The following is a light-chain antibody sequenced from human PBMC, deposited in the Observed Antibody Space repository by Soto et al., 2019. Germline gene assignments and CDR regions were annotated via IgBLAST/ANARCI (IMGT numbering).Light chain of an antibody. CDR3: AAWDDSLNGRV. J-gene: IGLJ1*01. V-gene: IGLV1-44*01. Sequence: QSVLTQPPSASGTRGQRVTISCSGSNSNIGSNTVNWYQQLPGTAPKLLIYYDNLRPSGVPDRISGSKSGTSASLAISGLQSDDEADYYCAAWDDSLNGRVFGTGTKVTVL. CDR2: YDN. CDR1: NSNIGSNT.